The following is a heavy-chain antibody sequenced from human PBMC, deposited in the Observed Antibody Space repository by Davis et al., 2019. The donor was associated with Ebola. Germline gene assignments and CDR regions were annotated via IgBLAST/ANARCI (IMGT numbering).Heavy chain of an antibody. V-gene: IGHV3-7*03. J-gene: IGHJ4*02. CDR3: AKSASGYGGYSRYFDY. Sequence: GGSLRLSCAASGFTFSSYWMSWVRQAPGKGLEWVANIKQDGSEKYYVDSVKGRFTISRDNAKNSLYLQINSLRVEDTAVYYCAKSASGYGGYSRYFDYWGQGTLVTVSS. CDR1: GFTFSSYW. CDR2: IKQDGSEK. D-gene: IGHD4-23*01.